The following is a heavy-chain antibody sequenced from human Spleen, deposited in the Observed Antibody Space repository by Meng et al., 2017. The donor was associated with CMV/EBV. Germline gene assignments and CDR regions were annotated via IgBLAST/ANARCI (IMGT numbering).Heavy chain of an antibody. D-gene: IGHD5-24*01. CDR2: INSDGSST. Sequence: SGFSFSGYWMHWVRQDTGKGLVWVSRINSDGSSTSYADSVKGRFTISRDNAKNTLYLQMNSLRAEDTAVYYCARVRRDGYKLDGPLDYWGQGTLVTVSS. CDR3: ARVRRDGYKLDGPLDY. CDR1: GFSFSGYW. J-gene: IGHJ4*02. V-gene: IGHV3-74*01.